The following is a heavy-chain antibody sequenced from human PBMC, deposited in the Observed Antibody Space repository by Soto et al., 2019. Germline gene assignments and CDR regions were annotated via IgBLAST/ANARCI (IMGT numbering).Heavy chain of an antibody. D-gene: IGHD5-12*01. CDR2: IFHTGNT. Sequence: QVQLQESGPGLVKPSQTLSLTCAVSHGTMTSCGYYWSWIRKFPGKGLEWIGQIFHTGNTSYTPSLKSRVSMSVDTSRTKFSVMLSSVTAADTAVYFCARERDKYGGHFDYWGQGILVTVSS. CDR3: ARERDKYGGHFDY. V-gene: IGHV4-31*11. CDR1: HGTMTSCGYY. J-gene: IGHJ4*02.